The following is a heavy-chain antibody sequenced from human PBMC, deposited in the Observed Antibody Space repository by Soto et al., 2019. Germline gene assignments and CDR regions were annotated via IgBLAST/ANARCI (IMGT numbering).Heavy chain of an antibody. J-gene: IGHJ6*03. CDR1: GFTVSSNY. CDR2: IYSGGST. Sequence: QPGGSMRLSCAASGFTVSSNYMSWVRQAPGKGLEWVSVIYSGGSTYYADSVKGRFTISRDNSKNTLYLQMNSLRAEDTAVYYCARDRPLRFLEWSPSYYYYYMDVWGKGTTVTVSS. D-gene: IGHD3-3*01. V-gene: IGHV3-66*01. CDR3: ARDRPLRFLEWSPSYYYYYMDV.